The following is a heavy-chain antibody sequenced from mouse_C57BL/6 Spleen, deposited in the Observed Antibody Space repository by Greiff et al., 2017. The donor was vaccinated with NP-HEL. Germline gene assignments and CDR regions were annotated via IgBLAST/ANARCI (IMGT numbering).Heavy chain of an antibody. Sequence: EVKLQQSGPELVKPGASVKISCKASGYTFTDYYMNWVKQSHGKSLEWIGDINPNNGGTSYNQKFKGKATLTVDKSSSTAYMELRSLTSEDSAVYYCARSTTVVNYAMDYWGQGTSVTVSS. CDR3: ARSTTVVNYAMDY. J-gene: IGHJ4*01. CDR1: GYTFTDYY. D-gene: IGHD1-1*01. CDR2: INPNNGGT. V-gene: IGHV1-26*01.